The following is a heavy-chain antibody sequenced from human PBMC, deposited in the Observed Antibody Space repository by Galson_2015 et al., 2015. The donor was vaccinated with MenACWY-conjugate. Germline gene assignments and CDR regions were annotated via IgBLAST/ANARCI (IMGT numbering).Heavy chain of an antibody. CDR3: ARVGTWIHQYFYYMDV. J-gene: IGHJ6*03. Sequence: SLRLSCAASGFTFTGYEFNWVRQAPGKGLEWLSYISKSGSPIYYTDSVKGRFTISRDNIKKSLFLEMNSLRAGDTSVYYCARVGTWIHQYFYYMDVWGKGTTVTVSS. V-gene: IGHV3-48*03. D-gene: IGHD5-18*01. CDR2: ISKSGSPI. CDR1: GFTFTGYE.